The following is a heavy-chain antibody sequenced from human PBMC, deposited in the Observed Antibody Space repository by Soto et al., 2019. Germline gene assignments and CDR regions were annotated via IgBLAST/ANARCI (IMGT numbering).Heavy chain of an antibody. D-gene: IGHD2-2*01. CDR1: GGSISSSSSS. V-gene: IGHV4-39*01. CDR3: ARTYVTDVVVVPASKDYMDV. CDR2: ISYSGST. J-gene: IGHJ6*03. Sequence: QLQLQESGPGLVKPSETLSLTCTVSGGSISSSSSSWGWIRQPPGKGLEWLGIISYSGSTYYSPSSTSGVTLSVDASKNLFSMKLSSVTAANTAVYYCARTYVTDVVVVPASKDYMDVWGKGTTVTVSS.